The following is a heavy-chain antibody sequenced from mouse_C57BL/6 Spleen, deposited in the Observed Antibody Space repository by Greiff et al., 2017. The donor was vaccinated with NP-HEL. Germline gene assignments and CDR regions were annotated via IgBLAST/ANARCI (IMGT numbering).Heavy chain of an antibody. V-gene: IGHV1-4*01. Sequence: VQLQQSGAELARPGASVKMSCKASGYTFTSYTMHWVKQRPGQGLEWIGYINPSSGYTEYNQKFKDKATLTADKSTSTAYMQLSSLTSEDSAVYYCARSNDGFLYLDYWGQGTTLTVSS. D-gene: IGHD2-3*01. CDR2: INPSSGYT. CDR3: ARSNDGFLYLDY. CDR1: GYTFTSYT. J-gene: IGHJ2*01.